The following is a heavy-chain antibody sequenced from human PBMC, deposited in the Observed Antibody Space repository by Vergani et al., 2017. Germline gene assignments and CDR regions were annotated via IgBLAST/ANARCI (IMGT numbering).Heavy chain of an antibody. J-gene: IGHJ6*02. CDR1: GGSISSYS. V-gene: IGHV4-59*12. CDR2: IYSSGST. CDR3: ARDSGYYYDSSGYYYGGYYYYGMDV. Sequence: QVQLQESGPGLVKPSETLSLTCTVSGGSISSYSWNWIRQPPGKGLEWIGYIYSSGSTNYSPSLKRRVPMSVDTSKNQFSLKLSSVTAADTAVYYCARDSGYYYDSSGYYYGGYYYYGMDVWGQGTTVTVSS. D-gene: IGHD3-22*01.